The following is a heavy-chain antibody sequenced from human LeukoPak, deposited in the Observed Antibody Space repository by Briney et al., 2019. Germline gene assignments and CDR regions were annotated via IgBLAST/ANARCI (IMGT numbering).Heavy chain of an antibody. CDR2: ISYDGSNK. D-gene: IGHD3-22*01. J-gene: IGHJ4*02. Sequence: GGSLRLSCAASGFTFSSYDMHWVRQAPGKGLEWVAVISYDGSNKYYADSVKGRFTISRDNSKNTLYLQMNSLRAEDTAVYYCARDYYDSSGYYWGNYFDYWGQGTLVTVSS. CDR3: ARDYYDSSGYYWGNYFDY. V-gene: IGHV3-30*03. CDR1: GFTFSSYD.